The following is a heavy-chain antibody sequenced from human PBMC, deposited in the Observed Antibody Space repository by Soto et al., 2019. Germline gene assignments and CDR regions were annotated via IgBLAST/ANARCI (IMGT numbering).Heavy chain of an antibody. CDR1: GGSISSGGYY. Sequence: QVQLQESGPGLVKPSQTLSLTCTVSGGSISSGGYYWSWIRQHPGKGLEWIGYIYYCGSTYYNPSLKSRVTISVDTSKNQFSLKLSSVTAADTAVYYCARYSNYGVNWFDPWGQGTLVTVSS. V-gene: IGHV4-31*03. D-gene: IGHD4-4*01. J-gene: IGHJ5*02. CDR2: IYYCGST. CDR3: ARYSNYGVNWFDP.